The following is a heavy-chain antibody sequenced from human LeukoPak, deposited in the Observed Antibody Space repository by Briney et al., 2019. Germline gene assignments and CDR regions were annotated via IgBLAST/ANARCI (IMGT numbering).Heavy chain of an antibody. D-gene: IGHD3-9*01. CDR2: IGGRDGGT. Sequence: GGSLRLSCAASGFIFSNYAMSWVRQAPGKGLEWVSAIGGRDGGTYYADSVKGRFTVSRDDPKNTLYLQMNTLRVEDTAVYYCAKWGDYDILTGYYDSDYWGRGTLVTVSS. CDR3: AKWGDYDILTGYYDSDY. V-gene: IGHV3-23*01. CDR1: GFIFSNYA. J-gene: IGHJ4*01.